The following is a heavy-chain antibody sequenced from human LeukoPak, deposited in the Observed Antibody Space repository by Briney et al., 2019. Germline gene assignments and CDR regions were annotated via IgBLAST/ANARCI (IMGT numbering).Heavy chain of an antibody. CDR3: AREADYVWGSYRYTPDY. Sequence: SETLSLTCTVSGGSISSYYWSWIRQPPGKGLEWIGYIYYSGSTNYNPSLKSRVTISVDTSKNQFSLKLSSVTAADTAVYYCAREADYVWGSYRYTPDYWGQGTLVTVSS. J-gene: IGHJ4*02. D-gene: IGHD3-16*02. V-gene: IGHV4-59*12. CDR2: IYYSGST. CDR1: GGSISSYY.